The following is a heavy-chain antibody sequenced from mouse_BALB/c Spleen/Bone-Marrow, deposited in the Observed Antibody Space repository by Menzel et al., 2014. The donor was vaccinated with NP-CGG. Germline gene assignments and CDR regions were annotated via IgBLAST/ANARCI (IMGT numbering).Heavy chain of an antibody. V-gene: IGHV2-9-2*01. Sequence: VQRVESGPGLVAPSQSLSITCTVSGFSLTSYDISWIRQPPGKGLEWLGVIWTGGGTNYNSAFMSRLSISEDNSKSQVFLKMNSLQTDDTAIYYCVRDYYGSYFDVWGAGTTVTVSS. D-gene: IGHD1-1*01. CDR3: VRDYYGSYFDV. CDR1: GFSLTSYD. CDR2: IWTGGGT. J-gene: IGHJ1*01.